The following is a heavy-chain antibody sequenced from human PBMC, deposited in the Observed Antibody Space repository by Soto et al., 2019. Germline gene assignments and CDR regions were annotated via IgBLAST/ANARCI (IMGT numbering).Heavy chain of an antibody. Sequence: SVKVSYKASGYTFTSYGISWVRQAPGQGLEWMGWISAYNGNTNYAQKLQGRVTMTTDTSTSTAYMELRSLRSDDTAVYYCARDYAIVVVTAGLDAFDIWGQGTMVTVSS. CDR2: ISAYNGNT. CDR3: ARDYAIVVVTAGLDAFDI. V-gene: IGHV1-18*01. J-gene: IGHJ3*02. D-gene: IGHD2-21*02. CDR1: GYTFTSYG.